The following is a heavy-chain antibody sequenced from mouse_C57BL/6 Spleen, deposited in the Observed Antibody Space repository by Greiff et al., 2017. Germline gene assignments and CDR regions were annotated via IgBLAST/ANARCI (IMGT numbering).Heavy chain of an antibody. Sequence: QVQLQQPGAELVKPGASVKLSCKASGYTFTSYWMHWVKQRPGKGLEWIGQIYPGDGDTNYNGKFKGKATLTADKSSSTAYMQLSSLTSEDSAVYFCARSFITTVPHFDYWGQGTTLTVSS. D-gene: IGHD1-1*01. V-gene: IGHV1-80*01. CDR1: GYTFTSYW. CDR2: IYPGDGDT. J-gene: IGHJ2*01. CDR3: ARSFITTVPHFDY.